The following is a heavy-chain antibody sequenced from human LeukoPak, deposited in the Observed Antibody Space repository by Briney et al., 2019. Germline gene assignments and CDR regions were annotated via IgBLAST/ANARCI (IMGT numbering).Heavy chain of an antibody. CDR3: AKVSGYSYGYYFDY. CDR2: IRYDGSNK. CDR1: GFTFSSYG. J-gene: IGHJ4*02. D-gene: IGHD5-18*01. V-gene: IGHV3-30*02. Sequence: GGSLRLSCAASGFTFSSYGMHWVRQAPGKGLEWVAFIRYDGSNKYYADSVKGRFTISRDNSKNTLYLQMNSLRAEDTAVYYCAKVSGYSYGYYFDYWGQGTLVTVSS.